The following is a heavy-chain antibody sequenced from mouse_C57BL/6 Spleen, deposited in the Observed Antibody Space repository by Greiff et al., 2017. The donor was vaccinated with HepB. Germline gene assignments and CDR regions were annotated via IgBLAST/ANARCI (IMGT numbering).Heavy chain of an antibody. Sequence: QVTLKESGPGILQSSQTLSLTCSFSGFSLSTSGMGVSWIRQPSGKGLEWLAHIYWDDDKRYNPSLKSRLTISKHTSRNQVFLKITSVDTADTATYYCARSLYYGSSYGYFDVWGTGTTVTVSS. CDR2: IYWDDDK. J-gene: IGHJ1*03. CDR3: ARSLYYGSSYGYFDV. V-gene: IGHV8-12*01. D-gene: IGHD1-1*01. CDR1: GFSLSTSGMG.